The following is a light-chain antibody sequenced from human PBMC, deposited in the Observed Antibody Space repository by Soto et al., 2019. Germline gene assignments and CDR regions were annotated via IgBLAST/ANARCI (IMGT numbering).Light chain of an antibody. V-gene: IGKV3-20*01. CDR3: QQYGSSPWIT. J-gene: IGKJ5*01. CDR2: GAS. Sequence: EIVLTQSPGTLSLSPGERATLSCRASQSVSSSYLAWYQQKPGQAPRLLIYGASSRATGIPDRFSGSGSGTDFTLTISRLAPEDVAVYYCQQYGSSPWITFGQGTRLEIK. CDR1: QSVSSSY.